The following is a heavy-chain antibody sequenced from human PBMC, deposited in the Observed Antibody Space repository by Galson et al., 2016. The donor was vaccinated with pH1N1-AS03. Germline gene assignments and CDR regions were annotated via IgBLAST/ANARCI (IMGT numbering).Heavy chain of an antibody. J-gene: IGHJ6*02. CDR2: IRYDGSNK. CDR3: AKEGPPALLFYYAMDV. CDR1: GFTFSSYG. Sequence: SLRLSCAASGFTFSSYGMHWVRQAPGKGLEWVASIRYDGSNKYYADSVRGRFTISRDNSKNTVYLQMNSLRVEDTAVYYCAKEGPPALLFYYAMDVWGHGTTVTVS. D-gene: IGHD2-2*01. V-gene: IGHV3-30*02.